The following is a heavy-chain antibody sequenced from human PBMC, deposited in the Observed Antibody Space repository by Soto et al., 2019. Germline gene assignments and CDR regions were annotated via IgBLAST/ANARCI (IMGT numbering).Heavy chain of an antibody. D-gene: IGHD6-6*01. Sequence: SETLSLTCTISGGSVSSGTYYWSWIRQPPGKGLEWIGYIYYSGSIDYNPSLKSRVTISADTSKTQFSLMMSSVTAADTAVYYCARYSSSSVFNYWGQGILVTVSS. CDR2: IYYSGSI. V-gene: IGHV4-61*01. CDR1: GGSVSSGTYY. J-gene: IGHJ4*02. CDR3: ARYSSSSVFNY.